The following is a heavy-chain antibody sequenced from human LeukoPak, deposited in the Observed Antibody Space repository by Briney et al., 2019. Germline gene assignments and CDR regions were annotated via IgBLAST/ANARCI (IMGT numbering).Heavy chain of an antibody. CDR2: IHRAGRT. J-gene: IGHJ4*02. D-gene: IGHD3-9*01. CDR1: GGSISSSGYY. Sequence: SETLSLTCTVSGGSISSSGYYWGWIRQPPGQGLEWIGEIHRAGRTRYNPSLKSRVTISMDYSKNQFSLKLTSVTAADTAIYYCGKTDIYFNPIDYWGPGSLVTVSP. V-gene: IGHV4-39*07. CDR3: GKTDIYFNPIDY.